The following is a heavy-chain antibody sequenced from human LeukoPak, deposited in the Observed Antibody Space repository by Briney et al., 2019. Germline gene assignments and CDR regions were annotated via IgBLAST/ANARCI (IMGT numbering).Heavy chain of an antibody. Sequence: PSETLSLTCAVYGGSFSGYYWSWIRQPPGKGLEWIGEISHSGSTNYNPSLKSRVTISVDTSKNQFSLKLSSVTAADTAVYYCARSRHVVVPAVIQYYYYYYMDVWGKGTTVTVSS. D-gene: IGHD2-2*01. V-gene: IGHV4-34*01. CDR1: GGSFSGYY. CDR2: ISHSGST. CDR3: ARSRHVVVPAVIQYYYYYYMDV. J-gene: IGHJ6*03.